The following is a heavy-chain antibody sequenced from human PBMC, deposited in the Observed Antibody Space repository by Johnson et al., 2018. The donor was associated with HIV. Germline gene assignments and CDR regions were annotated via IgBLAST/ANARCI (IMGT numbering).Heavy chain of an antibody. D-gene: IGHD3/OR15-3a*01. J-gene: IGHJ3*02. CDR1: RFTFSSYG. V-gene: IGHV3-30*18. CDR2: ISYDGSNK. Sequence: QVHLVESGGGVVQPGRSLRLSCAASRFTFSSYGMHWVRQAPGKGLEWVAVISYDGSNKYYADSVKGRFTISRDNSKNTLYLQMNSLRAEDTAVYYCAKGFFELDDAFDIWGQGTMVTVSS. CDR3: AKGFFELDDAFDI.